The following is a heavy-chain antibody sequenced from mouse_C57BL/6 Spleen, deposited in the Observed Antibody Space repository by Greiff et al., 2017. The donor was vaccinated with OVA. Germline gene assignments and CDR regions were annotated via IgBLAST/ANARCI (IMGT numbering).Heavy chain of an antibody. CDR3: ARTGGSSLYYFDY. CDR1: GFTFSSYT. J-gene: IGHJ2*01. Sequence: DVKLVESGGGLVKPGGSLKLSCAASGFTFSSYTMSWVRQTPEKRLEWVATISGGGGNTYYPDSVKGRFTISRDNAKNTLYLQMSSLRSEDTALYYCARTGGSSLYYFDYWGQGTTLTVSS. CDR2: ISGGGGNT. V-gene: IGHV5-9*01. D-gene: IGHD1-1*01.